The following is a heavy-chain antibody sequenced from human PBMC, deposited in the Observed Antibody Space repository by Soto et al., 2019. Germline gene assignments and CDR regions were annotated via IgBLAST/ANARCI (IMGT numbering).Heavy chain of an antibody. V-gene: IGHV1-24*01. Sequence: ASVKVSCKVSGYTLTELSMHWVRQAPGKGLEWMGGFDPEDGETIYAQKFQGRVTMTEDTSTDTAYMELSSLRSEDTAVEYCSKPRYAGGGPAFGGKGSLVPVSS. CDR2: FDPEDGET. CDR1: GYTLTELS. CDR3: SKPRYAGGGPAF. D-gene: IGHD2-2*01. J-gene: IGHJ1*01.